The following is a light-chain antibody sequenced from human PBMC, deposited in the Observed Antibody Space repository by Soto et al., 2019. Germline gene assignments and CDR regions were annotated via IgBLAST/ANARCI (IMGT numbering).Light chain of an antibody. CDR2: GAS. Sequence: EIVLTQSPGTLSLSPGERATLSCRASQSVSSSYLAWYQQKPGQAPRLLIHGASSRATGIPDRFSGSGSGTDFTLTISRLEPEDFAVYYCQHYGSSPLTFGGGTEVEIQ. J-gene: IGKJ4*01. CDR1: QSVSSSY. V-gene: IGKV3-20*01. CDR3: QHYGSSPLT.